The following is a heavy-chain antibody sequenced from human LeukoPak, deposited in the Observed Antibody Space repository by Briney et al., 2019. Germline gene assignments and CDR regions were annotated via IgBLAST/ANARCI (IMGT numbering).Heavy chain of an antibody. J-gene: IGHJ4*02. V-gene: IGHV1-3*01. CDR2: INAGNGNT. CDR3: ARDLGYCSGGSCFGY. D-gene: IGHD2-15*01. CDR1: GYTFTSYA. Sequence: ASVKVSCKASGYTFTSYAMHWVRQAPGQRLEWMGWINAGNGNTKYSQKFQGRVTITRDTSTSTAYMELSSLRSEDTAVYYCARDLGYCSGGSCFGYWGQGTLVTVSS.